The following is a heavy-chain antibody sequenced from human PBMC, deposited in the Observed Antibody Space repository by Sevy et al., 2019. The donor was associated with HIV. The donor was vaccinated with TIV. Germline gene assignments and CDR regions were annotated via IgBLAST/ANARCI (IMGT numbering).Heavy chain of an antibody. CDR1: GFTFNNYP. CDR2: VSYDGSSK. D-gene: IGHD3-16*01. V-gene: IGHV3-30-3*01. Sequence: GGCLRLSCEASGFTFNNYPIHWVRQAPGKGLEWVAVVSYDGSSKYYADSVKGRFTVSRDNSKNTVYLQLNSLRAEDTAVYYCVRERARSITFDIWGQGTLVTVSS. J-gene: IGHJ3*02. CDR3: VRERARSITFDI.